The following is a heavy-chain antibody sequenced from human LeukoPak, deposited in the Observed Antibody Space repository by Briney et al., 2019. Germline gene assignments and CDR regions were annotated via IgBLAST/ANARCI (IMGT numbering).Heavy chain of an antibody. J-gene: IGHJ3*02. CDR1: GGSFSGYY. Sequence: PSETLSLTCAVYGGSFSGYYWSWIRQPPGKGLEWTGYIYYSGSTYYNPSLKSRVTISVDTSKNQFSLKLSSVTAADTAVYYCAREVVQLNVAFDIWGQGTMVTVSS. V-gene: IGHV4-30-4*01. CDR3: AREVVQLNVAFDI. D-gene: IGHD3-22*01. CDR2: IYYSGST.